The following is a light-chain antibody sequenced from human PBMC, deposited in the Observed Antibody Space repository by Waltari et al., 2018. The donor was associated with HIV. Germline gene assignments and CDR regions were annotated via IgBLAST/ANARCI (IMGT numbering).Light chain of an antibody. CDR1: SSDVGGYNH. CDR2: DVS. V-gene: IGLV2-14*03. Sequence: QSALTQPASVSGSPGQSLTISCTGTSSDVGGYNHVSWYQQPPAKAPKVIIYDVSNRPAGVSNRFSGSKSGNTASLTISGLQAEDEADYYCTSYTTINTYVFGTGTKVTVL. CDR3: TSYTTINTYV. J-gene: IGLJ1*01.